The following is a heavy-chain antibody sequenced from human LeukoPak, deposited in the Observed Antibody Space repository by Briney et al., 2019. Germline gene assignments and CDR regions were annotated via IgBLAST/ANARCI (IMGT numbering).Heavy chain of an antibody. V-gene: IGHV1-69*06. J-gene: IGHJ5*02. Sequence: GASVKVSCKASGGTFSSYAISWVRQAPGQGLERMGGIIPIFGTANYAQKFQGRVTITADKSTSTAYMELSSLRSEDTAVYYCAREGVEWLLGLSNNWFDPWGQGTLVTVSS. CDR1: GGTFSSYA. CDR2: IIPIFGTA. CDR3: AREGVEWLLGLSNNWFDP. D-gene: IGHD3-3*01.